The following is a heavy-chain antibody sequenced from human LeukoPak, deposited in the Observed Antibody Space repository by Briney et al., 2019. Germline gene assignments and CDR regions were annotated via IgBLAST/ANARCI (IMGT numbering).Heavy chain of an antibody. J-gene: IGHJ6*02. CDR3: ASLVVAAPNYYGMDV. D-gene: IGHD2-15*01. CDR2: IYYSGST. Sequence: PSETLSLTCTVSGGSISSGGYYWSWIRQHPGKGLEWIGYIYYSGSTYYNPSLKSRVTISVDTSKNQFSLKLSSVTAADTAVYYCASLVVAAPNYYGMDVWGQGTTVTVSS. CDR1: GGSISSGGYY. V-gene: IGHV4-31*03.